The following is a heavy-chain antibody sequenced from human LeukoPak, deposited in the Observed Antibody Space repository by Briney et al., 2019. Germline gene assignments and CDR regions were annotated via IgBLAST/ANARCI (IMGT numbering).Heavy chain of an antibody. D-gene: IGHD1-26*01. Sequence: GGSLRLSCAASGFSFSVYWMHWVRQAPGKGLEWVADIKQDGSEKYYVDSVKGRFTISRDNAKNSLYLQMNSLRAEDTAVYYCASLVGATQFFDYWGQGTLVTVSS. J-gene: IGHJ4*02. V-gene: IGHV3-7*01. CDR2: IKQDGSEK. CDR1: GFSFSVYW. CDR3: ASLVGATQFFDY.